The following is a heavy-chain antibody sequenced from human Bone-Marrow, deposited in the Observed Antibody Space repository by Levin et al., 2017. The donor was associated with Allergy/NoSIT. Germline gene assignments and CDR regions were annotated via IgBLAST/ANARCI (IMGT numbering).Heavy chain of an antibody. CDR2: IIPTLDIA. D-gene: IGHD2-2*01. V-gene: IGHV1-69*10. J-gene: IGHJ4*02. CDR1: GDTFSKSP. CDR3: ARDSSELSSTWYSDF. Sequence: SVKVSCKPSGDTFSKSPISWVRQAPGQGLEWLGQIIPTLDIANYAPNFQGRVTITADIVTSTAYMELTSLTSEDTAVYYCARDSSELSSTWYSDFWGQGTLVTVSS.